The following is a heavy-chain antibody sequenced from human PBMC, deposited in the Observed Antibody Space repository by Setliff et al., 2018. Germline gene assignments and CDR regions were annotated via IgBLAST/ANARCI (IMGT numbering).Heavy chain of an antibody. Sequence: SETLSLTCTVSDDSFTSSRYYWGWIRQAPGSGLEWIGSISYSETPYHNASVESRVTISIDTSRNQFSLELRSVTVADTATYYCVRPGGTTVVARHFDYWGSGILVTVSS. J-gene: IGHJ4*01. CDR2: ISYSETP. CDR3: VRPGGTTVVARHFDY. V-gene: IGHV4-39*01. D-gene: IGHD2-15*01. CDR1: DDSFTSSRYY.